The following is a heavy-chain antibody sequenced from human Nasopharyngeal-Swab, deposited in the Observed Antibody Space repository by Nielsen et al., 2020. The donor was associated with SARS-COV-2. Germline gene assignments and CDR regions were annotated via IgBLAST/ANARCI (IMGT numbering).Heavy chain of an antibody. CDR3: ARLEDYFYDNTGYDY. Sequence: SETLSLTCTVSGGSISSGGYPWSWIRQPPGKGLEWVGSIYHTGRTYYNPSLKSRLTVSLDRSKNQFSLKLSSVTAADTAVYYCARLEDYFYDNTGYDYWGRGTLVTVSS. V-gene: IGHV4-30-2*01. J-gene: IGHJ4*02. CDR2: IYHTGRT. CDR1: GGSISSGGYP. D-gene: IGHD3-22*01.